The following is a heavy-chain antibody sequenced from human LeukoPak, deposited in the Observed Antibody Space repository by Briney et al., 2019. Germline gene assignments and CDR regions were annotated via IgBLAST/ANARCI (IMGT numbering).Heavy chain of an antibody. J-gene: IGHJ4*02. CDR1: GFTFSSYW. V-gene: IGHV3-74*01. CDR3: ARGGSGSSYLVHI. CDR2: ISTDGSST. D-gene: IGHD1-26*01. Sequence: GGSLRLSCAASGFTFSSYWMHWVRQAPGKGLVWVSLISTDGSSTRYADSVKGRFTISRDNAKNTLYVQINSLRAEDTAVYYCARGGSGSSYLVHIWGQGTLVTVSS.